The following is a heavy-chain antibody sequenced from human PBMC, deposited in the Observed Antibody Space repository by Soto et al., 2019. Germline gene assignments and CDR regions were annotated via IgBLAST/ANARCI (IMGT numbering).Heavy chain of an antibody. Sequence: GGSLRLSCSVSGCIFSSCAMHWVRQAPGKGLEYVSSIGADGVRTYYADSVKGRFTISRDNSENTLYLQMSSLRTEDTALYYCVKGLPYSSSWYERAFDIWGQGTMVTVSS. J-gene: IGHJ3*02. CDR3: VKGLPYSSSWYERAFDI. CDR1: GCIFSSCA. D-gene: IGHD6-13*01. V-gene: IGHV3-64D*08. CDR2: IGADGVRT.